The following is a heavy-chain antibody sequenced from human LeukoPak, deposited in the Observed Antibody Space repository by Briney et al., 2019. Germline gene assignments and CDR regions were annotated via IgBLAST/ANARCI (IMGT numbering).Heavy chain of an antibody. CDR3: AKRVEYSSSSGGYFDY. Sequence: GGSLRLSCVDSGFTFSDYYMSWIRQAPGKGLEWVSGINDSGGNTYYADSVKGRFTISRDNSKNTLYLQMNSLRAEDTAVYYCAKRVEYSSSSGGYFDYWGQGTLVTVSS. CDR2: INDSGGNT. D-gene: IGHD6-6*01. V-gene: IGHV3-23*01. CDR1: GFTFSDYY. J-gene: IGHJ4*02.